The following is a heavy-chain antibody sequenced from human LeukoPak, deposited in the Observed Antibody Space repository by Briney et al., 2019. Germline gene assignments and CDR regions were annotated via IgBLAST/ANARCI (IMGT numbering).Heavy chain of an antibody. J-gene: IGHJ4*02. CDR3: ARGLLGGRNGDY. Sequence: PSETLPHTCAVYGGSFSGYYWSWIRQPPGKGLEWIGEINHSGSTNYNPSLKSRVTISVDTSKNQFSLKLSSVTAADTAVYYCARGLLGGRNGDYWGQGTLVTVSS. CDR2: INHSGST. D-gene: IGHD2-15*01. V-gene: IGHV4-34*01. CDR1: GGSFSGYY.